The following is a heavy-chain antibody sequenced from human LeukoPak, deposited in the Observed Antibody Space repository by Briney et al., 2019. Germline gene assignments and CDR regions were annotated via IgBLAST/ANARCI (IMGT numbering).Heavy chain of an antibody. Sequence: GGSLRLSCAASGFTFDDYAMHWVRHAPGKGLEWVSLISGDGGSTYYADSVKGRFTISRDNSKNSLYLQMNSLRTEDTALYYCAKDAVVPAAIYYYYYGMDVWGQGTTVTVSS. V-gene: IGHV3-43*02. D-gene: IGHD2-2*01. CDR2: ISGDGGST. CDR1: GFTFDDYA. J-gene: IGHJ6*02. CDR3: AKDAVVPAAIYYYYYGMDV.